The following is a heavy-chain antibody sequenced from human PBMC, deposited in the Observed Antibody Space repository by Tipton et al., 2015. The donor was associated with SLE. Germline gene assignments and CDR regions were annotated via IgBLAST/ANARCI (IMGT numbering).Heavy chain of an antibody. Sequence: TLSLTCTVSDGSISSSNYYWGWIRQPPGKGLEWIGSIFYTGSTYYNPSLKSRVSFSIDTSKNQFSLKLNSVTAADTAVYYCTRGPYAAAGWYFQHWGQGTLVTVSS. CDR3: TRGPYAAAGWYFQH. D-gene: IGHD6-13*01. CDR1: DGSISSSNYY. V-gene: IGHV4-39*07. CDR2: IFYTGST. J-gene: IGHJ1*01.